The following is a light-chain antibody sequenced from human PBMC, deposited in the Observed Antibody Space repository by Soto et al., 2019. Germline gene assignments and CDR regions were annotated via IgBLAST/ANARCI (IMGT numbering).Light chain of an antibody. CDR2: DAD. V-gene: IGKV1-9*01. CDR1: QDISSY. Sequence: ILLTQSPSPLSASVGDRVTITCRASQDISSYLAWYQQKPGRAPKLLIYDADTLQSGVPSRFSGSGSGTDSTLTISSLQPEDFATYYSQQLNSYPYTFGQGTKLEIK. J-gene: IGKJ2*01. CDR3: QQLNSYPYT.